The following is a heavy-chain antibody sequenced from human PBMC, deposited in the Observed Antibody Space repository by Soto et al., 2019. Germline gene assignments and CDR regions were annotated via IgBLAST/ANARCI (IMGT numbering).Heavy chain of an antibody. CDR2: IYHSGST. J-gene: IGHJ5*02. CDR1: GGSISSGGYS. V-gene: IGHV4-30-2*01. Sequence: SETLSLTCAVSGGSISSGGYSWIWIRQPPGKGLEWIGYIYHSGSTYYSPSLKSRVTISVDRSKNQFSLKLSSVTAADTAVYYCASRPGGSGFDPWGQGTLVTVSS. D-gene: IGHD1-26*01. CDR3: ASRPGGSGFDP.